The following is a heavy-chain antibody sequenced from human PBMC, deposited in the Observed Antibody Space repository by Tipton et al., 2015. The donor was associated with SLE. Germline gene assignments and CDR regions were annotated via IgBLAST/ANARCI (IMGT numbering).Heavy chain of an antibody. J-gene: IGHJ6*03. CDR3: AKDREYCSGGSCDAYYYYYMDV. D-gene: IGHD2-15*01. CDR1: GFTFSDYY. V-gene: IGHV3-11*01. Sequence: GSLRLSCAASGFTFSDYYLSWIRQAPGKGLEWVSYISSSSTIYYADSVKGRFTISRDNAKNSLYLQMNSLRAEDTAVYYCAKDREYCSGGSCDAYYYYYMDVWGKGTTVTVSS. CDR2: ISSSSTI.